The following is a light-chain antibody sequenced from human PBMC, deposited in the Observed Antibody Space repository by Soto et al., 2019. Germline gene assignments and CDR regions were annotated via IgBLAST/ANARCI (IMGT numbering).Light chain of an antibody. J-gene: IGKJ1*01. Sequence: DIQMTQSPSTLSGSVGERVTITFRASQTISSWLAWYQQKPGKAPKLLIYKASTLKSGVPSRFSGSGSVTEFTLTISSLQPDDFATYYCQHYNSYSEAFGQGTKVELK. CDR2: KAS. CDR1: QTISSW. CDR3: QHYNSYSEA. V-gene: IGKV1-5*03.